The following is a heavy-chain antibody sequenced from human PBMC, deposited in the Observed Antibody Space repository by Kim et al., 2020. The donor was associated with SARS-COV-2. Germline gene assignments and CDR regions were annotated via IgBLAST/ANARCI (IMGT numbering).Heavy chain of an antibody. Sequence: STTKSADTVKGRFTISRASSKNTLYLKMDSLRVEDTAIYYCIKGAALDYWGQGALVTVSS. D-gene: IGHD1-26*01. J-gene: IGHJ4*02. CDR2: STT. CDR3: IKGAALDY. V-gene: IGHV3-23*03.